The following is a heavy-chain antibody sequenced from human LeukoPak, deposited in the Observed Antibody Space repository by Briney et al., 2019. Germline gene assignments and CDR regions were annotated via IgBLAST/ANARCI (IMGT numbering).Heavy chain of an antibody. CDR3: ARGRWLQLPDR. Sequence: SETLSLTCTVSGGSISNYYWSWIRQPPGKGLEWIGFIYYTGSTDYNTSLKSRVTISVDTSKNQFSLKLSSVTAADTAVYYCARGRWLQLPDRWGQGTLVTVSS. CDR1: GGSISNYY. D-gene: IGHD5-24*01. CDR2: IYYTGST. J-gene: IGHJ4*02. V-gene: IGHV4-59*01.